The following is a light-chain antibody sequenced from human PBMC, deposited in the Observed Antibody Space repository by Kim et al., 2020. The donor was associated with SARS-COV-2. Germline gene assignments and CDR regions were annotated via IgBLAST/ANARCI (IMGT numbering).Light chain of an antibody. J-gene: IGKJ5*01. CDR1: QSVSSSY. CDR2: AAS. CDR3: QQYGSSPIT. Sequence: EIVLTQSPGTLSLSPGERATLSCRTSQSVSSSYLAWYQQKPGQAPRLLIYAASSRATGIPDKFSGTGSGTDFTLTVSRLEPEDFAVYYCQQYGSSPITFGQGTRLEIK. V-gene: IGKV3-20*01.